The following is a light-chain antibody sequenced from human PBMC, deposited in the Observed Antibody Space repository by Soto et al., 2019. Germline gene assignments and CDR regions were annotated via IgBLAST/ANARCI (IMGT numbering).Light chain of an antibody. V-gene: IGKV3-20*01. J-gene: IGKJ4*01. Sequence: EIGLTQSPGTLSLSPGERATLSCRASQSVRSNYLAWYQQNPGQAPSLLIYGASSRATGVPDTFSGSGSGTDFTLTISRLEPEDFAVYYCQQYGSAPITFGGGTQVEIK. CDR1: QSVRSNY. CDR2: GAS. CDR3: QQYGSAPIT.